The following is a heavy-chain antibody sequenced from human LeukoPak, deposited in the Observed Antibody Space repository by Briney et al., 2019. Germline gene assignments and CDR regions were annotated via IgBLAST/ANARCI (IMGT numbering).Heavy chain of an antibody. CDR3: ATQRSSIAARGGYFDY. J-gene: IGHJ4*02. Sequence: SETLSLTCAVYGGSFSGYYWSWIRQPPGKGLEWIGEINHSGSTNYNPSLKSRVTISVDTSKNQFSLKLSSVTAADTAVYYCATQRSSIAARGGYFDYWGQGTLVTVSS. CDR1: GGSFSGYY. V-gene: IGHV4-34*01. D-gene: IGHD6-6*01. CDR2: INHSGST.